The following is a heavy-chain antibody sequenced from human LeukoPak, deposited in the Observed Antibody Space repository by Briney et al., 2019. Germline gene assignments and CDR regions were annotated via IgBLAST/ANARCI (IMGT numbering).Heavy chain of an antibody. D-gene: IGHD2-21*01. V-gene: IGHV3-21*01. CDR3: ARDGAYCGGDCYPYYFDY. CDR2: ISSSSSYI. J-gene: IGHJ4*02. Sequence: GGSLRLSCAASGFTFSSYSMNWIRQAPGKGLEWVSSISSSSSYIYYADSVKGRFTISRDNAKNSLYLQMNSLRAEDTAVYYCARDGAYCGGDCYPYYFDYWGQGTLVTVSS. CDR1: GFTFSSYS.